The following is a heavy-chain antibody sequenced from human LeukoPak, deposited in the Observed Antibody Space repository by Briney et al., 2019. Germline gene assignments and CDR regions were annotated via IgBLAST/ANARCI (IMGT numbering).Heavy chain of an antibody. D-gene: IGHD3-10*01. Sequence: PGGSLRLSCAASGFTFDDFAMHWVRQAPGKGLEWVSGINWNSGTIGYADSVKGRFTISRDISKNTLYLQMNSLRAEDTAVYYCARVLSGRGSLYSYYYYMDVWGKGTTVTISS. J-gene: IGHJ6*03. CDR2: INWNSGTI. CDR3: ARVLSGRGSLYSYYYYMDV. V-gene: IGHV3-9*01. CDR1: GFTFDDFA.